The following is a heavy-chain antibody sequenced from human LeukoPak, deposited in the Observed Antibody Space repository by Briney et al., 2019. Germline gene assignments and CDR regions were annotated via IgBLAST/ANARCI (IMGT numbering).Heavy chain of an antibody. CDR1: GFTFSSYS. CDR2: ISGSSSYI. CDR3: ARNREGYCSGGSCTNFDY. Sequence: GGSLRLSCAASGFTFSSYSMNWVRQAPGKGLEWVSSISGSSSYIYYADSVKGRFTISRHNAKNSLFLQMNTLRAEDTAVYYCARNREGYCSGGSCTNFDYWGQGTLVTVSS. V-gene: IGHV3-21*01. J-gene: IGHJ4*02. D-gene: IGHD2-15*01.